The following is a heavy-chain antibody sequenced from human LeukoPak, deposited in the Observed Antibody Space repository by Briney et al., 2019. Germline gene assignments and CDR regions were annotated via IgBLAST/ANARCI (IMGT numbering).Heavy chain of an antibody. D-gene: IGHD2-15*01. CDR1: GGTFSSYA. CDR2: IIPIFGTA. V-gene: IGHV1-69*05. J-gene: IGHJ5*02. Sequence: ASVKVSCKASGGTFSSYAISWVRQAPGQGLEWMGRIIPIFGTANYAQKFQGRVTITTDESTSTAYMELSSLRSEDTAVYYCARSAQVVACYNWFDPWGQGTLVTVSS. CDR3: ARSAQVVACYNWFDP.